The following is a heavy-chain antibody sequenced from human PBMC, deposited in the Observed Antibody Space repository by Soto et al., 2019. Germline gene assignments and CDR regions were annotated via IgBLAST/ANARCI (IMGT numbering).Heavy chain of an antibody. Sequence: PSETLSLTCTVSGDSISSYYWSWFRQPPGKGLEWIEYFSHSGSTNYSPSLKSRVTISVDTSRNQFSLKLSSVTAADTAVYYCARAGCSRTSCYTGWFDTRRQGTLVTVSS. V-gene: IGHV4-59*13. D-gene: IGHD2-2*02. CDR2: FSHSGST. CDR3: ARAGCSRTSCYTGWFDT. J-gene: IGHJ5*02. CDR1: GDSISSYY.